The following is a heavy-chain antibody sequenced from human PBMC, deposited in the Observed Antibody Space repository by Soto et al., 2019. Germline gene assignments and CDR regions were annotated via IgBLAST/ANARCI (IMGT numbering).Heavy chain of an antibody. J-gene: IGHJ6*02. V-gene: IGHV1-69*01. CDR3: ASAPAPEEGDYYGMDV. CDR2: IIPIFGTA. CDR1: GGTFCSYA. D-gene: IGHD6-25*01. Sequence: QVQLVQSGAEVKKPGSSVKVSCKASGGTFCSYAISWVRQAPGQGLEWMGGIIPIFGTANYAQKFQGRVTITADESTSTAYMELSSLRSEDTAVYYCASAPAPEEGDYYGMDVWGQGTTVTVSS.